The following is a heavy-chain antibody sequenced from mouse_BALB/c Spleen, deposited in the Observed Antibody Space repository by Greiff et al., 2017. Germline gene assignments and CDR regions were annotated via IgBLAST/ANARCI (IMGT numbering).Heavy chain of an antibody. CDR2: ISSGGSYT. Sequence: EVHLVESGGGLVKPGGSLKLSCAASGFTFSSYAMSWVRQSPEKRLEWVAEISSGGSYTYYPDTVTGRFTISRDNAKNTLYLEMSSLRSEDTAMYYCARDREGYHYFDYWGQGTTLTVSS. CDR3: ARDREGYHYFDY. V-gene: IGHV5-9-4*01. D-gene: IGHD2-2*01. J-gene: IGHJ2*01. CDR1: GFTFSSYA.